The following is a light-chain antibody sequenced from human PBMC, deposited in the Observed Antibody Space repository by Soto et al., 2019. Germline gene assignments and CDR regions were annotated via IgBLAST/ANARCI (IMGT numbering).Light chain of an antibody. CDR1: RSISTF. CDR2: DSS. Sequence: DIQMTQSPSSLSASVGDRVNITCRASRSISTFLNRYPHKPGTAAKLLIYDSSRLQSGAPSRFSGSASGTNFTLTAGSLRPEDVATYYCQQSDSIPTFGGGTKVEI. V-gene: IGKV1-39*01. J-gene: IGKJ4*01. CDR3: QQSDSIPT.